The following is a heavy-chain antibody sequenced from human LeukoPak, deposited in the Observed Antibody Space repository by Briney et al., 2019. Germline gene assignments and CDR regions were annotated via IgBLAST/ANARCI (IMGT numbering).Heavy chain of an antibody. CDR1: EFTFSTYA. Sequence: GGSLRLSCSASEFTFSTYAMHWVRQAPGKGLEWVATISYDEDNIYYADSVKGRFTISRDNSKDTLFLQMNSLKIEDTAIYYCEASWHYWGQGTLVTVSS. V-gene: IGHV3-30*04. D-gene: IGHD1-26*01. J-gene: IGHJ4*02. CDR2: ISYDEDNI. CDR3: EASWHY.